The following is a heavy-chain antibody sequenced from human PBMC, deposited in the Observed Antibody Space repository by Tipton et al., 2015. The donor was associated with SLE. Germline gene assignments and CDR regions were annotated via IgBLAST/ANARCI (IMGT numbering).Heavy chain of an antibody. CDR1: GYSISSGYY. J-gene: IGHJ5*02. CDR3: ARDREVLDYAPGS. CDR2: IYHSGST. Sequence: TLSLTCAVSGYSISSGYYWGWIRQPPGKGLEWIGSIYHSGSTYYNPSLKSRVTISVDTSKNQFSLKLSSVTAADTAVYYCARDREVLDYAPGSWGQGTPVTVSS. D-gene: IGHD4-17*01. V-gene: IGHV4-38-2*02.